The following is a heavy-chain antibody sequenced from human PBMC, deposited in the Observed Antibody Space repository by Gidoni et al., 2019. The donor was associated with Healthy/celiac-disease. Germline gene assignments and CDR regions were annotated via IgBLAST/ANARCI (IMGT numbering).Heavy chain of an antibody. CDR2: IWHDGSFK. V-gene: IGHV3-33*01. CDR1: GFTFSSDG. CDR3: ARSETYYYDSSGYYAIDY. D-gene: IGHD3-22*01. Sequence: QVQLVESGGGVVQPGRSLRLSCAASGFTFSSDGMHWVRPAPGKGLEWVALIWHDGSFKYYADSVKGRFTISRDNSKNTLYLQMNSLRAEDTAVYYCARSETYYYDSSGYYAIDYWGQGTPVTVSS. J-gene: IGHJ4*02.